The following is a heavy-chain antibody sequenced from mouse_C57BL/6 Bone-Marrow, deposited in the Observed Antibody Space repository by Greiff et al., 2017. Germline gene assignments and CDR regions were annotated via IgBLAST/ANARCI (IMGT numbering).Heavy chain of an antibody. D-gene: IGHD2-3*01. CDR2: IDPDIGDT. Sequence: VQLQQSGAELVRPGASVTLSCTASGFNIKDDYIHWVKQRPEQGLEWIGWIDPDIGDTAYAPKIQGKATITADTSSNTALLQLSSLASEDTAGYYCASFDGNYFDCWGQGTPLTVAS. V-gene: IGHV14-4*01. CDR3: ASFDGNYFDC. J-gene: IGHJ2*01. CDR1: GFNIKDDY.